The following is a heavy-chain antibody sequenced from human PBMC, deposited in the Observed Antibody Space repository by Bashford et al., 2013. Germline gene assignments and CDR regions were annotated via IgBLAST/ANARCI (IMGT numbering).Heavy chain of an antibody. V-gene: IGHV4-61*01. CDR2: FYYSGTT. D-gene: IGHD3-10*01. CDR1: GGSISSGSYF. CDR3: ASSLMWDHSNSGTYYPYYYYGLDV. J-gene: IGHJ6*02. Sequence: SETLSLTCTVSGGSISSGSYFWSWVRQPPGKGLEWIAYFYYSGTTTHNPSLKSRLTISVDTSKNQFSLKLSSVTAADTAVYYCASSLMWDHSNSGTYYPYYYYGLDVWGQGTTVTVSS.